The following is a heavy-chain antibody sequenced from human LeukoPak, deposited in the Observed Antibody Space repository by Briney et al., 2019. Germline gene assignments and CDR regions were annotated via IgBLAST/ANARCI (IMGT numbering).Heavy chain of an antibody. CDR1: GFTFGSYA. J-gene: IGHJ4*02. Sequence: GGSLRLSCAASGFTFGSYAMSWVRQAPGKGLEWVSAISGSGGSTYYADSVKGRFTISRDNSKNTLYLQMNSLRVEDTAVYYCAKARPDYGKPFDLWGQGTLVTVSS. D-gene: IGHD4-17*01. CDR3: AKARPDYGKPFDL. V-gene: IGHV3-23*01. CDR2: ISGSGGST.